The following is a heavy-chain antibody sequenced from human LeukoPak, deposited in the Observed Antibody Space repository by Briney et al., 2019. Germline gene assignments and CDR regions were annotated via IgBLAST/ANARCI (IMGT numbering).Heavy chain of an antibody. CDR3: ARHHRSGYYEVDY. D-gene: IGHD6-25*01. V-gene: IGHV4-39*01. J-gene: IGHJ4*02. CDR1: GGSISSSDYY. Sequence: SQTLSLTCTVSGGSISSSDYYWGWIRQPPGRGLEWIGTIYYSGSTSYNPSLKGRVTMSVDTSKNQFSLKLSSVTAADTAVYFCARHHRSGYYEVDYWGQGTLVTVSS. CDR2: IYYSGST.